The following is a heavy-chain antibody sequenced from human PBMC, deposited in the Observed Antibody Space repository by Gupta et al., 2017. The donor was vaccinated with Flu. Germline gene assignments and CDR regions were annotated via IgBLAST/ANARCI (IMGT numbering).Heavy chain of an antibody. D-gene: IGHD3-10*01. CDR1: GGTFSSYA. Sequence: QVQLVQSGAEVKKPGSSVKVSCKASGGTFSSYANSWVRQAPGQGLEWMGGIIPIFGTANYAQKFQGRVTITADKSTSTAYMELSSLRSEDTAVYYCARKEFGELLWAFDPWGQGTLVTVSS. V-gene: IGHV1-69*06. CDR2: IIPIFGTA. CDR3: ARKEFGELLWAFDP. J-gene: IGHJ5*02.